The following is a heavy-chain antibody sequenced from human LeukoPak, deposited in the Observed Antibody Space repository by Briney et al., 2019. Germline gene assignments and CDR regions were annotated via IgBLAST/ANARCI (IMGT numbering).Heavy chain of an antibody. V-gene: IGHV3-53*01. Sequence: GGSLRLSCAASGFTVSSNYMSWVRQAPGKGLEWVSVIYIGGSTNYEDSVKGRFTISRDISKNTLYLQMNSMRAEDTAMYYCSRLGFVETAVIFDYWGQGSLVTVSA. D-gene: IGHD3-10*01. CDR1: GFTVSSNY. CDR3: SRLGFVETAVIFDY. CDR2: IYIGGST. J-gene: IGHJ4*02.